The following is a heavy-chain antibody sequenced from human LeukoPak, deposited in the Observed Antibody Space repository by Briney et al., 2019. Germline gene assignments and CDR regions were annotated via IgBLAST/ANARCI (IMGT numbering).Heavy chain of an antibody. D-gene: IGHD2-2*01. CDR3: AKDKEYGEGFDY. J-gene: IGHJ4*02. V-gene: IGHV3-23*01. CDR2: ISGSGGST. Sequence: GGSLRLSCAASGFTFSSYGMSWVRQAPGKGLEWVSAISGSGGSTYYADSVKGRFTISRDNSKNTLYLQMNSLRAEDTAVYYCAKDKEYGEGFDYWGQGTLVTVSS. CDR1: GFTFSSYG.